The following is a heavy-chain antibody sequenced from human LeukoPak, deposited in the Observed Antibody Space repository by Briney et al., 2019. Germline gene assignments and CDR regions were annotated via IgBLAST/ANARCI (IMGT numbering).Heavy chain of an antibody. Sequence: ASVNVSCKASGYTFTSYAMHWVRQAPGQRLEWMGWINAGNGNTKYSQKFQGRVTITRDTSASTAYMELSSLRSEDTAVYYCARDPRPRYFDWSDAFDIWGQGTMVTVSS. CDR3: ARDPRPRYFDWSDAFDI. CDR1: GYTFTSYA. D-gene: IGHD3-9*01. V-gene: IGHV1-3*01. CDR2: INAGNGNT. J-gene: IGHJ3*02.